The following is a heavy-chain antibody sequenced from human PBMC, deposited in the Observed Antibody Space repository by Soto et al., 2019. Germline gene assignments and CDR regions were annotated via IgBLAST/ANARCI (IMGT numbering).Heavy chain of an antibody. CDR2: IDPSDSYT. Sequence: SLKISCKGSGYSFTSYWISWVRQMPGKGLEWMGRIDPSDSYTNYSPSFQGHVTISADKSISTAYLQWSSLKASDTAMYYCARQGSYCSGGSCYDYWGQGTLVTVSS. D-gene: IGHD2-15*01. CDR1: GYSFTSYW. J-gene: IGHJ4*02. CDR3: ARQGSYCSGGSCYDY. V-gene: IGHV5-10-1*01.